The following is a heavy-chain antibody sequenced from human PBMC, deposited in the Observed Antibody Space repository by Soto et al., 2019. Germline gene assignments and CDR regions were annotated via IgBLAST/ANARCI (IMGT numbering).Heavy chain of an antibody. J-gene: IGHJ5*02. V-gene: IGHV4-30-4*08. Sequence: SETLSLTYPVSGGSISSGDYYWTWIRQPPGKGMEWLGYIYYDGTTYYNPSLKSRLTMSIDTSKNQFSLKLNSLTAADTAVYYCARDRRWLSRGPNNWFDPWGQGTLVTVSS. CDR3: ARDRRWLSRGPNNWFDP. D-gene: IGHD2-21*01. CDR1: GGSISSGDYY. CDR2: IYYDGTT.